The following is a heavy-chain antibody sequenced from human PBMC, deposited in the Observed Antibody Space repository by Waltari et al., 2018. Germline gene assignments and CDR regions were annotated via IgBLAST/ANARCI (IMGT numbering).Heavy chain of an antibody. CDR2: IIPIFGTA. V-gene: IGHV1-69*13. CDR3: ARSIEYSSSSGADNAFDI. D-gene: IGHD6-6*01. J-gene: IGHJ3*02. CDR1: GGTFSSYA. Sequence: QVQLVQSGAEVKKPGSSVKVSCKASGGTFSSYAISWVRQAAGQGLEWMGGIIPIFGTANYAQKFQGRVTITADESTSTAYMELSSLRSEDTAVYYCARSIEYSSSSGADNAFDIWGQGTMVTVSS.